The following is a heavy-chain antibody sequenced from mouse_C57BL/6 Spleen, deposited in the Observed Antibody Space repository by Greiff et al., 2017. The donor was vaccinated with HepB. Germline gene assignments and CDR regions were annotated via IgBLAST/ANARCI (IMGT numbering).Heavy chain of an antibody. CDR1: GFTFSSYG. D-gene: IGHD2-5*01. V-gene: IGHV5-6*01. Sequence: EVKLVESGGDLVKPGGSLKLSCAASGFTFSSYGMSWVRQTPDKRLEWVATISSGGSYTYYSDSVKGRFTISRDNAKNTLYLQMSSLKSEDTAMYYCARPDSNSGFDYWGQGTTLTVSS. CDR2: ISSGGSYT. CDR3: ARPDSNSGFDY. J-gene: IGHJ2*01.